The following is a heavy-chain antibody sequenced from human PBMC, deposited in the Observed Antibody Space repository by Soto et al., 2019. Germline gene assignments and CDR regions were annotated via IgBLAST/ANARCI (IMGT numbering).Heavy chain of an antibody. Sequence: QLQLQESGSGLVKPSQTLSHTCAVSGGSISSGGYSWSWIRQPPGKGLECIGYIYHSGSTYYNPSLKSRVTISVDRSKNQFSLKLSSVTAADTAVYYCASRPPYYYGSGSYGFDPWGQGTLVTVSS. CDR3: ASRPPYYYGSGSYGFDP. V-gene: IGHV4-30-2*01. D-gene: IGHD3-10*01. CDR2: IYHSGST. J-gene: IGHJ5*02. CDR1: GGSISSGGYS.